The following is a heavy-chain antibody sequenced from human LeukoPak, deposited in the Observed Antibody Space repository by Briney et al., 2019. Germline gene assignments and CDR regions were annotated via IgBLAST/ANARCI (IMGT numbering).Heavy chain of an antibody. Sequence: ASVKVSCKASGYTFTGHYMRWVRQAPGQGLEWMGWINPNTGGTKYAQKFQGRVTMTRDTSISTAYMELSSLRSDDTAVYYCAKDRARVATMVDGFEMWGQGTRVTVSS. CDR3: AKDRARVATMVDGFEM. J-gene: IGHJ3*02. CDR2: INPNTGGT. D-gene: IGHD5-12*01. V-gene: IGHV1-2*02. CDR1: GYTFTGHY.